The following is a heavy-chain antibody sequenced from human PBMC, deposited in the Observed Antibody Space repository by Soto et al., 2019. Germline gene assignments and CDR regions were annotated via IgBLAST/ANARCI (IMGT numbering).Heavy chain of an antibody. CDR1: GFTFSSYS. Sequence: VGSLRLSCAASGFTFSSYSMNWVRQAPGKGLEWVSYISSSSSTIYYADSVKGRFTISRDNAKNSLYLQMNSLRDEDTAVYYCARDRGGVLWLGELLSRDAFDIWGQGTMVTGSS. CDR3: ARDRGGVLWLGELLSRDAFDI. CDR2: ISSSSSTI. J-gene: IGHJ3*02. V-gene: IGHV3-48*02. D-gene: IGHD3-10*01.